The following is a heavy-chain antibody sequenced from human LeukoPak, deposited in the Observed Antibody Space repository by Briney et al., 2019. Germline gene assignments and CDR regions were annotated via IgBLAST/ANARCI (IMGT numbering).Heavy chain of an antibody. V-gene: IGHV1-69*05. CDR3: AREVLAHYYGSGSNQYFDY. Sequence: SVKVSCKASGGTFSNYAINWVRQAPGQGLEWMGGIIPISGTANYPQKFQGRVTITTDESTSTAYMELSSLRSEDTAVYYCAREVLAHYYGSGSNQYFDYWGQGTLVTVSS. J-gene: IGHJ4*02. D-gene: IGHD3-10*01. CDR1: GGTFSNYA. CDR2: IIPISGTA.